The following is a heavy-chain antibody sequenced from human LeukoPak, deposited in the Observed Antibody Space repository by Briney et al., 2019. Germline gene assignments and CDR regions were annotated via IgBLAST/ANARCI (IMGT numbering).Heavy chain of an antibody. CDR2: IYHSGST. D-gene: IGHD5-12*01. J-gene: IGHJ6*03. V-gene: IGHV4-38-2*02. CDR3: ARGYSGYDHYYYYYYYMDV. Sequence: PSETLSLTCTVSGYSISSGYYWGWIRQPPGKGLEWIGSIYHSGSTYYNPSLKSRVTISVDTSKNQFSLKLSSVTAADTAVYYRARGYSGYDHYYYYYYYMDVWGKGTTVTVSS. CDR1: GYSISSGYY.